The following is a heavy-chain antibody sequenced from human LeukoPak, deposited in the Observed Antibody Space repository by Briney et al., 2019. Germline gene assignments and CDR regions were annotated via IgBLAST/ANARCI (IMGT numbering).Heavy chain of an antibody. Sequence: GGSLRLSCAASGFTFSSYSMNWVRQAPGKGLEWVSSISSSSSYIYYADSVKGRFTISRDNAKNSLYLQMNSLRAEDTAVYYCAREVLLWFGEPRNIWGQGTMVTVSS. J-gene: IGHJ3*02. D-gene: IGHD3-10*01. V-gene: IGHV3-21*04. CDR3: AREVLLWFGEPRNI. CDR1: GFTFSSYS. CDR2: ISSSSSYI.